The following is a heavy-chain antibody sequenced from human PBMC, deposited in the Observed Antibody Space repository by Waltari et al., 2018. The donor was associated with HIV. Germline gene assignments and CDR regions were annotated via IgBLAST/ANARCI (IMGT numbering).Heavy chain of an antibody. CDR1: EYRFTEYD. V-gene: IGHV1-8*01. CDR2: MNPDRWNT. CDR3: ARAVYGSGLNFLDY. J-gene: IGHJ4*02. Sequence: QEQLVQSGAEVKKPGASVKVSCKASEYRFTEYDLNWVRQAPGQGLEWMGRMNPDRWNTEYAQKFQGRVTMTRDTSTSTAYMELSSLRSDDTAVYYCARAVYGSGLNFLDYWGQGTLVSVSS. D-gene: IGHD3-10*01.